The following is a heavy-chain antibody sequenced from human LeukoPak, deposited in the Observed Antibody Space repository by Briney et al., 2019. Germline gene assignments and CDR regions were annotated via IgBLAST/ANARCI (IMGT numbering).Heavy chain of an antibody. D-gene: IGHD3-3*01. V-gene: IGHV1-69*13. J-gene: IGHJ6*03. CDR3: ARRFTILGYMDV. Sequence: ASVKVSCKASGGTFSSYAISWVRQAPGQGLEWMGGIIPIFGTANYAQKFQGRVTITADESTSTAYMELSSLRSEDTAVYYCARRFTILGYMDVWGKGTTVTVSS. CDR2: IIPIFGTA. CDR1: GGTFSSYA.